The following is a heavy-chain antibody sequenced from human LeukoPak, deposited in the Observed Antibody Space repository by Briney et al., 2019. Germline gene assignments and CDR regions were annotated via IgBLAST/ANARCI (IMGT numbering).Heavy chain of an antibody. J-gene: IGHJ6*03. CDR1: GGSISSYY. Sequence: SETLSLTCAVSGGSISSYYWSWIRQPPGKGLEWIGYIYYSGSTNYNPSLKSRVTISVDTSKDQFSLKLSSVTAADTAVYYCARGVRYFDWLSYSYYYYYMDVWGKGTTVTISS. V-gene: IGHV4-59*01. D-gene: IGHD3-9*01. CDR2: IYYSGST. CDR3: ARGVRYFDWLSYSYYYYYMDV.